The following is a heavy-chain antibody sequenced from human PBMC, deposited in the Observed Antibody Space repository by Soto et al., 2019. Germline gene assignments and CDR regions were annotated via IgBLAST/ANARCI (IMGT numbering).Heavy chain of an antibody. D-gene: IGHD3-10*01. CDR1: GDSVSSNSAA. CDR2: TYYRSKWYN. J-gene: IGHJ3*02. CDR3: AREASWFGELLDAFDI. Sequence: SPALSLTCAISGDSVSSNSAASNWIRQSPSRGLEWLGRTYYRSKWYNDYAVSVKSRITINPDTSKNQFSLQLNSVTPEDTAVYYCAREASWFGELLDAFDIWGQGTMVTVSS. V-gene: IGHV6-1*01.